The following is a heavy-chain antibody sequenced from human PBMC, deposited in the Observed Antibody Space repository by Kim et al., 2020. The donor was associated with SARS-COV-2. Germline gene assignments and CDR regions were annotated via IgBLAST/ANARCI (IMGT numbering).Heavy chain of an antibody. Sequence: SPKSRVTISVDTSKNQFSLKLSSVTAADTAVYYCARLGSPMRYPGRSFDIWGQGTMVTVSS. J-gene: IGHJ3*02. V-gene: IGHV4-59*12. D-gene: IGHD2-8*01. CDR3: ARLGSPMRYPGRSFDI.